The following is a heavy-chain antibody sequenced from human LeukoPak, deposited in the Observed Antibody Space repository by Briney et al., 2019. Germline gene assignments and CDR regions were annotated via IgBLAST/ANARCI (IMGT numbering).Heavy chain of an antibody. V-gene: IGHV1-2*02. D-gene: IGHD6-13*01. Sequence: ASVKVSCKASGYTFTGYYMHWVRQAPGQGLEWMGWINPNSGGTNSAQKFQGRVTMTRDTSISTAYMELSSLRSDDTAVYYCARLAAGTRIVLDPWSQGTLVTVSS. CDR2: INPNSGGT. CDR1: GYTFTGYY. J-gene: IGHJ5*02. CDR3: ARLAAGTRIVLDP.